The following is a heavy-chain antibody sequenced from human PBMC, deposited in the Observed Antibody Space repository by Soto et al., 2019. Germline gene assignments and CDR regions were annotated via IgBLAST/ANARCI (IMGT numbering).Heavy chain of an antibody. D-gene: IGHD5-18*01. Sequence: SETLSLTCTVSGGSISSEGYYWSWFRQLPGKGLEWIGDIYYSGTTYHNPSLRSRLTISGDASKNQFSLKLSSVTDADTALYYCARGRGYSYGPYYFDYWGQGTLATVSS. J-gene: IGHJ4*02. V-gene: IGHV4-31*03. CDR1: GGSISSEGYY. CDR3: ARGRGYSYGPYYFDY. CDR2: IYYSGTT.